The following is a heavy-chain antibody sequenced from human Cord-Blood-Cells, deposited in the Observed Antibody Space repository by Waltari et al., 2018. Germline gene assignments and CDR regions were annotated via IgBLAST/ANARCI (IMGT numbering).Heavy chain of an antibody. CDR1: GGTFSSYA. CDR3: ARNNNLTPLENAFDI. Sequence: QVQLVQSGAEVKKPGSSVKVSCKASGGTFSSYAISWVRQAPGQGLEWMGGIIPILGIANYAQKFQGRVTITADKSTSTAYMELSSLRSEDTAVYYCARNNNLTPLENAFDIWGQGTMVTVSS. D-gene: IGHD7-27*01. J-gene: IGHJ3*02. V-gene: IGHV1-69*10. CDR2: IIPILGIA.